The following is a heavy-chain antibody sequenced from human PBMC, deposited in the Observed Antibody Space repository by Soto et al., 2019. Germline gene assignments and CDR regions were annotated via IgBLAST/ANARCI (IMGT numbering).Heavy chain of an antibody. CDR3: ARIASAGKTYFDY. D-gene: IGHD6-13*01. CDR2: INPSGGGT. V-gene: IGHV1-46*01. Sequence: QVQLVQSGAEVKKPGASVTVSCKASGYTFTSYNIHWVRQAPGQGLEWMGEINPSGGGTGYAETFQGRVTMTRTPSTRTGYMVLTSLTPEDAAVYYCARIASAGKTYFDYWGQGTLVTVSS. J-gene: IGHJ4*02. CDR1: GYTFTSYN.